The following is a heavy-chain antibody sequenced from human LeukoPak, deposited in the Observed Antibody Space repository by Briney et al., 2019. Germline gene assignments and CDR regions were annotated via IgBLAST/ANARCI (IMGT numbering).Heavy chain of an antibody. CDR1: GFTFSSYW. V-gene: IGHV3-7*01. D-gene: IGHD4-17*01. CDR2: IKQDGSEK. CDR3: ARDHHQYGDYYFDY. J-gene: IGHJ4*02. Sequence: GGSLRLSCAASGFTFSSYWMSWVRQAPGKGLEWVANIKQDGSEKVYVDSVKGRFTISRDNAKNSLYLQMNSLRAEDTAVYYCARDHHQYGDYYFDYWGQGTLVTVSS.